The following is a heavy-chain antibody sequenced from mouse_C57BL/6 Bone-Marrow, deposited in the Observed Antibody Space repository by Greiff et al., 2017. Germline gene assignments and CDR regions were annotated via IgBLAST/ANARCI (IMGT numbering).Heavy chain of an antibody. CDR1: GYTFTSYW. CDR3: AREPPHYYGSSYCFAY. J-gene: IGHJ3*01. D-gene: IGHD1-1*01. V-gene: IGHV1-69*01. Sequence: QVQLQQPGAELVMPAASVTLSCTASGYTFTSYWMHWVKQRPGQVLEWIGEIDPSDRYTNYNQNFKGKSTFTVAKYSSTAYMQHSNLTSVDSADFDCAREPPHYYGSSYCFAYWGQGTLVTVSA. CDR2: IDPSDRYT.